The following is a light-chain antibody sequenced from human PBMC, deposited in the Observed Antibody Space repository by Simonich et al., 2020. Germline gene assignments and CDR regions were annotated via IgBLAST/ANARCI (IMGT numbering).Light chain of an antibody. CDR3: QSYDSSGWV. CDR1: SGSIASNY. Sequence: NFMLTQPHSVSESPGKKVTISCTRSSGSIASNYVQWYPQRPGRAPTTVIYEDNQRPSVVPDRFSGSIDSSSNSASLTISGLKTEDEADYYCQSYDSSGWVFGGGTKLTVL. J-gene: IGLJ3*02. CDR2: EDN. V-gene: IGLV6-57*03.